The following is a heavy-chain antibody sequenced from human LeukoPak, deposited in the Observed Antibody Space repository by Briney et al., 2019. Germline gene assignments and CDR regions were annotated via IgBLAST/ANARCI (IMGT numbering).Heavy chain of an antibody. CDR1: GFTFSGYS. CDR3: ARGKIGYYYGDYDGY. D-gene: IGHD4-17*01. CDR2: ISTSSTYI. J-gene: IGHJ4*02. V-gene: IGHV3-21*01. Sequence: PGGSLRLSCAASGFTFSGYSMNWVRQAPGKGLEWVSSISTSSTYIYYADSVKGRFTISRDNAKNSLYLQMNSLRDEDTAVYYCARGKIGYYYGDYDGYWGQGTLVTVSS.